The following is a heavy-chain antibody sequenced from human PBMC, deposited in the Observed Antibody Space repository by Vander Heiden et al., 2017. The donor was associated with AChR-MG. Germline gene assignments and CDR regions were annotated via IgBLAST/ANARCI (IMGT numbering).Heavy chain of an antibody. Sequence: QVQLVQSRAEVKKQGFSVKVSCKESRGPFSSYAISWVRQAPGQGLEWMGGIIPILGTANYAQKFQGRVTITADESTSTAYVELSSLRSEDTAVYYCARASIKRAYYYYMDVWGKGTTVTVSS. CDR3: ARASIKRAYYYYMDV. V-gene: IGHV1-69*01. CDR2: IIPILGTA. D-gene: IGHD2-2*01. J-gene: IGHJ6*03. CDR1: RGPFSSYA.